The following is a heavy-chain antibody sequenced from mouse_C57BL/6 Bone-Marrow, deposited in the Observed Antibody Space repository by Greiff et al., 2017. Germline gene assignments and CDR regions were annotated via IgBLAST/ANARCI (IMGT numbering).Heavy chain of an antibody. Sequence: QVQLQQPGAELVMPGASVKLSCKASGYTFTSYWMHWVKQRPGQGLEWIGEIDPSDSDTNYNQKFKGKATLTVDKSSSTAYMQLSGLTSEDSAVYYCAREGGYWAWFAYWGQGTLVTVSA. D-gene: IGHD4-1*01. CDR2: IDPSDSDT. J-gene: IGHJ3*01. CDR1: GYTFTSYW. CDR3: AREGGYWAWFAY. V-gene: IGHV1-69*01.